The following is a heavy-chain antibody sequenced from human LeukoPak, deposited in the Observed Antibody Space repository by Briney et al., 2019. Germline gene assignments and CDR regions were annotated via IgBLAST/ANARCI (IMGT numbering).Heavy chain of an antibody. CDR1: GFTLSNYS. J-gene: IGHJ4*02. CDR3: ARDLAYGDDGL. Sequence: GGSLRLSCAAPGFTLSNYSVNWVRQAPGKGLEWVAFISSSSSYIFYADSLKGRFTISRDNAKNSLYLRMNSLRADDTAVYYCARDLAYGDDGLWGQGTLVTVSS. V-gene: IGHV3-21*01. D-gene: IGHD4-17*01. CDR2: ISSSSSYI.